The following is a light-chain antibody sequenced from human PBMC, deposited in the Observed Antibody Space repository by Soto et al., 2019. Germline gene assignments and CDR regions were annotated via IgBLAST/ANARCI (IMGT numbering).Light chain of an antibody. CDR2: GAS. CDR3: QQYNNWPPPGIT. V-gene: IGKV3-15*01. J-gene: IGKJ5*01. Sequence: SPKTMSVSPVESATVSYKPRQSVSSYLARYQQKPGQAPSLLIYGASTRATGIPARFSGSGSGTEFTLTISSLQSEDFAVDYCQQYNNWPPPGITFGQGTRLEIK. CDR1: QSVSSY.